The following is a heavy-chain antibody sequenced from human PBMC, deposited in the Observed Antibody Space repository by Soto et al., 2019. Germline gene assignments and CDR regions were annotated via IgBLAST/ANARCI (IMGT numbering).Heavy chain of an antibody. Sequence: QVHLQESGPGLVKPSQPLSLTCTVSGDSTISGSYFWTWIRQRSGKGLEWIGYIYDSGSTSYNPSPASRVSISADTSNNHFSLTLISVTAADTAVYYCARRAGNRRGYPIDYWGQGIPVTVSS. D-gene: IGHD5-18*01. J-gene: IGHJ4*02. CDR2: IYDSGST. CDR1: GDSTISGSYF. V-gene: IGHV4-31*03. CDR3: ARRAGNRRGYPIDY.